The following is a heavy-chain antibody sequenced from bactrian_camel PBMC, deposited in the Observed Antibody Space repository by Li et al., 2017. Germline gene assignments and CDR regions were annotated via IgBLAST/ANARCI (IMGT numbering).Heavy chain of an antibody. J-gene: IGHJ4*01. CDR3: AADRFPCTTTDVHTYEY. CDR2: VGSDGTT. V-gene: IGHV3S53*01. CDR1: GYTYSAYC. D-gene: IGHD2*01. Sequence: VQLVESGGDSVQAGGSLRLSCAISGYTYSAYCMAWFRQGPGKEREGVAAVGSDGTTTYAGSVKGRFTISKDNDRSAVYLQMNSLKPDDTAMYYCAADRFPCTTTDVHTYEYWGRGTQVTVS.